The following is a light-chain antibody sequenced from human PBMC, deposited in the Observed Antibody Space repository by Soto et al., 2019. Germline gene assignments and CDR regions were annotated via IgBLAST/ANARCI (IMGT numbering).Light chain of an antibody. CDR3: QQYGSSSWT. CDR1: QSISSSY. CDR2: GAS. V-gene: IGKV3-20*01. Sequence: EIVFTQSPGTLSLSPGKRATLSCRASQSISSSYLAWYQQRPGQAHRLLIYGASSRDTGIPDRFSGSGSGTEFTLTISRLEPEDFAVYYCQQYGSSSWTFGQGTRWIS. J-gene: IGKJ1*01.